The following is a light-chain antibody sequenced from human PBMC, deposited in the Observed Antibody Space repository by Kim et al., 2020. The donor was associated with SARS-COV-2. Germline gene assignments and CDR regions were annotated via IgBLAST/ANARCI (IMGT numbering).Light chain of an antibody. CDR2: AAS. V-gene: IGKV1-6*01. CDR3: LQDDSYPRT. Sequence: ASVGDRITITCRASQGIRNELGWYQQRTGKAPKLLIHAASSLESGVSSRFRGSGSGTYFTLTISSLQPEDSATYYCLQDDSYPRTFGGGTKVEIK. J-gene: IGKJ4*01. CDR1: QGIRNE.